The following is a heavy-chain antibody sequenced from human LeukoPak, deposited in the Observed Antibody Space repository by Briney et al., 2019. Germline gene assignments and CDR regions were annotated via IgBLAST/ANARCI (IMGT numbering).Heavy chain of an antibody. D-gene: IGHD2-2*01. CDR3: ARPATGYCSSAGCHWDS. J-gene: IGHJ4*02. V-gene: IGHV3-21*01. CDR2: ISASSNFI. Sequence: PGGSLRLSCAASGFTFSSYSMNWVRQAPGKGLEWVSSISASSNFIHYAESVRGRFTISRDNAKNSLYLQMNSLGAQDTAVYYCARPATGYCSSAGCHWDSWGQGTLVTVSS. CDR1: GFTFSSYS.